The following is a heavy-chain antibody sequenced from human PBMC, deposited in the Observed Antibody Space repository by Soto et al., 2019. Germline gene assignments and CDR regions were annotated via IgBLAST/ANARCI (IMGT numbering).Heavy chain of an antibody. D-gene: IGHD6-19*01. V-gene: IGHV3-30*18. CDR3: AKDLRIAVAGTDYFDS. CDR1: GFSFSSYG. CDR2: ISYDVTNK. Sequence: QVQLVESGGGVVQPGRSLRLSCAASGFSFSSYGMHWLRQAPGMGLVWVAVISYDVTNKSYADSVKGRFPISRDNSKNTLYLQMNSLRAEDRAVYYCAKDLRIAVAGTDYFDSWGQGTLVTVSS. J-gene: IGHJ4*02.